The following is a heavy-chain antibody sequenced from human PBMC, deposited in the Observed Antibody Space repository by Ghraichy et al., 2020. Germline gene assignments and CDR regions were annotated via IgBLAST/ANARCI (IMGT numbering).Heavy chain of an antibody. CDR2: IYHNGMA. J-gene: IGHJ5*02. Sequence: SETLSLTCAVSGGPISISPSAFSWNWIRQPPGKGLEWIGHIYHNGMAYYNPSLKSRVSISVDRSKMQFSLKVNSVTAADTAVYFCVRGALSSTVVVPAPIKWFDPWGQGTLVTGSP. V-gene: IGHV4-30-2*01. CDR3: VRGALSSTVVVPAPIKWFDP. D-gene: IGHD2-2*01. CDR1: GGPISISPSAFS.